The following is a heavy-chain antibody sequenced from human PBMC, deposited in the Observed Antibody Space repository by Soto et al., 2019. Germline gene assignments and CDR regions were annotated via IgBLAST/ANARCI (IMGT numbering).Heavy chain of an antibody. Sequence: EVQLVESGGGLIQPGGSLRLSCAASGFTVSSNYMSWVRQAPGKGLEWVSVIYSGGSTYYADSVKGRFTISRDTSKNMLDLQMNSLRAEDTAVYYCARSANYDFWSGYYRFDYWGQGTLVTVSS. CDR1: GFTVSSNY. J-gene: IGHJ4*02. D-gene: IGHD3-3*01. CDR2: IYSGGST. V-gene: IGHV3-53*01. CDR3: ARSANYDFWSGYYRFDY.